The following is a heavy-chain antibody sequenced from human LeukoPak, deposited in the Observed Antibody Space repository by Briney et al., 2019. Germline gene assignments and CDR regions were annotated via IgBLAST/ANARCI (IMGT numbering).Heavy chain of an antibody. CDR1: GFTFSSYS. CDR2: ISSSSSYI. CDR3: AREGVEIAAAGSFDY. Sequence: GGSLRLSCAASGFTFSSYSMNWVRQAPGKGLEWVSSISSSSSYIYYADSVKGRFTISRDNAKNSLYLQTNSLRAEDTAVYYCAREGVEIAAAGSFDYWGQGTLVTVSS. J-gene: IGHJ4*02. V-gene: IGHV3-21*01. D-gene: IGHD6-13*01.